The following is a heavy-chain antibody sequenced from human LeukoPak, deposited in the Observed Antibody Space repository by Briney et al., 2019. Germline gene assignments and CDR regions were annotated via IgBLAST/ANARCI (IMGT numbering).Heavy chain of an antibody. D-gene: IGHD6-19*01. V-gene: IGHV4-59*01. CDR3: ASKYSSGWYEAFDI. CDR1: GGSISSYY. J-gene: IGHJ3*02. Sequence: PSETLSLTCTVSGGSISSYYWSWIRQPPGKGLEWIGYIYYSGSTNYNPSLKSRVTISVDTSKNQFSPKLSSVTAADTAVYYCASKYSSGWYEAFDIWGQGTMVTVSS. CDR2: IYYSGST.